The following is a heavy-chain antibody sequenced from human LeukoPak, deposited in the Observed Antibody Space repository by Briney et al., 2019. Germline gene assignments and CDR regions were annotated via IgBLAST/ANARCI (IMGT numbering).Heavy chain of an antibody. CDR1: GFTFSSYA. J-gene: IGHJ4*02. Sequence: GGSLRLSCAASGFTFSSYAMSWVRQAPGKGLEWVSAISGSGGSTYYADSVKGRFTISRDNYKNTLYLQMNSLRAEDTAVYYCAKVIGEGSRDGYNLGFDYWGQGTLVTVSS. V-gene: IGHV3-23*01. CDR3: AKVIGEGSRDGYNLGFDY. CDR2: ISGSGGST. D-gene: IGHD5-24*01.